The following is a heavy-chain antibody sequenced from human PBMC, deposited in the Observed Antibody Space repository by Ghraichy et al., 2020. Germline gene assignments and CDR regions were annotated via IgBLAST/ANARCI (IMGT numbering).Heavy chain of an antibody. D-gene: IGHD2-8*01. CDR1: GFTFISYA. V-gene: IGHV3-23*01. J-gene: IGHJ4*02. Sequence: GGSLRLSCAASGFTFISYAMNWVRQAPGKGLELVSTISGSGGSTSYADSVRGRFTISRDNAKNTLYLQMNSLRAEDTAVYYCAKRYCTSGSCYTIDYWGQQTLVTVSS. CDR2: ISGSGGST. CDR3: AKRYCTSGSCYTIDY.